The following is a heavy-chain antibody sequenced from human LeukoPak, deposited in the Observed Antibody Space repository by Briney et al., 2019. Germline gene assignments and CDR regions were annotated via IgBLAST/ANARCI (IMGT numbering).Heavy chain of an antibody. Sequence: SETLSLTCTVSGGSISSSSYYWGWIRQPPGKGLEWIGSIYYSGSTYYNPSLKSRVTISVDTSKNQFSLKLSSVTAADTAVYYCATPGPPILAYCGGDCYRNFQHWGQGTLVTVSS. CDR1: GGSISSSSYY. CDR2: IYYSGST. V-gene: IGHV4-39*01. D-gene: IGHD2-21*01. J-gene: IGHJ1*01. CDR3: ATPGPPILAYCGGDCYRNFQH.